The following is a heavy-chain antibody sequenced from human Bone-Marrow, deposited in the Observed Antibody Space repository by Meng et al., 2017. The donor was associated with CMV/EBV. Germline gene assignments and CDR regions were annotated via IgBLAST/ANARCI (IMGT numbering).Heavy chain of an antibody. CDR1: GFNFRDYY. V-gene: IGHV3-11*01. Sequence: GESLKISCVGSGFNFRDYYMSWVRQAPGKGLEWISSISSTGSSIDYADSVKGRFTSSRDNAKNSLVLEMISLRAEDTAVYYCTRGSYFYASGTYWGQGTLVTVSS. CDR3: TRGSYFYASGTY. D-gene: IGHD3-10*01. J-gene: IGHJ4*02. CDR2: ISSTGSSI.